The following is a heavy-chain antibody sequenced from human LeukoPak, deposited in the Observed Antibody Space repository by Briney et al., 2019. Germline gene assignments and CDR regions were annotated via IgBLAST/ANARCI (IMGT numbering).Heavy chain of an antibody. V-gene: IGHV4-39*07. Sequence: SETLSLTCTVSGVSISSTRYYWAWIRQPPGKGLEWIGSIYYSGRTYYNPSLKSRVTTSVDTSKNQFSLKLISVTAADTAVYYCARVAYYYDSSGYHPWGQGTLVTVSS. D-gene: IGHD3-22*01. CDR1: GVSISSTRYY. CDR3: ARVAYYYDSSGYHP. CDR2: IYYSGRT. J-gene: IGHJ4*02.